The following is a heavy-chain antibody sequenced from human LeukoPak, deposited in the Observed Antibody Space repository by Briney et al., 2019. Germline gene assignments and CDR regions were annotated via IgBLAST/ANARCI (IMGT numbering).Heavy chain of an antibody. Sequence: GGAPRLSRAAPGFTLSSYEMKWGRQAPGKGVEGVSYINRSGSTIYYADSVKGRFTISRDNAKNSLYLQMNSLRAEDTAVYYCARGPPGLRYFDWMSGSGDAFDIWGQGTMVTVSS. CDR2: INRSGSTI. D-gene: IGHD3-9*01. J-gene: IGHJ3*02. V-gene: IGHV3-48*03. CDR1: GFTLSSYE. CDR3: ARGPPGLRYFDWMSGSGDAFDI.